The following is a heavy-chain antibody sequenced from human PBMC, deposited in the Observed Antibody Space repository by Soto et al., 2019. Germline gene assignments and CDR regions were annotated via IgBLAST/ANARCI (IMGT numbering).Heavy chain of an antibody. Sequence: GGSLRLSCAASGYTFSDYYMSWIRQAPGKGLEWISYIDTSGTKIYYADSVKGRFTITRDNAKNSLYLEMNSLRDEDTAVHYCASHYDMWSGYLSPVDYWGQGTLVTVSS. CDR2: IDTSGTKI. CDR3: ASHYDMWSGYLSPVDY. D-gene: IGHD3-3*01. J-gene: IGHJ4*02. CDR1: GYTFSDYY. V-gene: IGHV3-11*01.